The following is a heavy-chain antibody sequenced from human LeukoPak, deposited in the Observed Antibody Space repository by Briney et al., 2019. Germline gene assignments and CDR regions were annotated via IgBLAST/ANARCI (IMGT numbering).Heavy chain of an antibody. CDR3: AREGSSSSLVYFDY. J-gene: IGHJ4*02. CDR1: GYTFTGYY. V-gene: IGHV1-2*02. CDR2: INPNSGGT. Sequence: ASVKVSCKASGYTFTGYYMHRVRQAPGQGLEWMGWINPNSGGTNYAQKFQGRVTMTRDTSISTAYMELSRLRSDDTAVYYCAREGSSSSLVYFDYWGQGTLVTVSS. D-gene: IGHD6-6*01.